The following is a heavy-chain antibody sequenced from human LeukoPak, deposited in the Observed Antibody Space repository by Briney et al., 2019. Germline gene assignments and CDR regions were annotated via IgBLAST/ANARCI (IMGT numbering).Heavy chain of an antibody. Sequence: ASVTVSCKVSGYSLTELSMHWVRQAPGKGLEWMGGFDPEDGETTIFAQKFQGRVTMTEDTSTDTAYMELSSLRSEDTAVYYCATGTICCSSYSDDYWGQGTLVTVSS. D-gene: IGHD2-2*01. V-gene: IGHV1-24*01. CDR2: FDPEDGET. J-gene: IGHJ4*02. CDR3: ATGTICCSSYSDDY. CDR1: GYSLTELS.